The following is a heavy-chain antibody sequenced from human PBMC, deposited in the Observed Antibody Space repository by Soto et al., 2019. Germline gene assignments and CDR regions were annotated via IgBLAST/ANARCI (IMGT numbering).Heavy chain of an antibody. V-gene: IGHV1-18*01. D-gene: IGHD1-1*01. J-gene: IGHJ6*02. CDR1: GYTFTSYG. CDR2: ISAYNGNT. CDR3: AREGTGRDYYYYGMDV. Sequence: QVQLVQSGAEVKKPGASVKVSRKASGYTFTSYGISWVRQAPGQGLEWMGWISAYNGNTNYAQKLQGRVTMTTDTSTSTAYLELRSLRFDDTAVYYCAREGTGRDYYYYGMDVWGQGTTVTVSS.